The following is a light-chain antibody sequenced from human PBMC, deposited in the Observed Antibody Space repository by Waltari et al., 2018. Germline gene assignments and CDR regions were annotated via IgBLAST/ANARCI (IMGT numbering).Light chain of an antibody. Sequence: YQQNPGKATKLSIYEGNTRPSGVSNRFSGSKAGNTASLTISGLQAEDEADYYCYSYAGSGTWVFGGGTKLTVL. V-gene: IGLV2-23*01. CDR2: EGN. J-gene: IGLJ3*02. CDR3: YSYAGSGTWV.